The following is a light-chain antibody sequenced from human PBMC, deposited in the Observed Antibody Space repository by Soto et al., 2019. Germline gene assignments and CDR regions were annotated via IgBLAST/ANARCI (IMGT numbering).Light chain of an antibody. CDR1: QTITDR. CDR2: AAS. V-gene: IGKV3-15*01. CDR3: QQYYNCPKT. J-gene: IGKJ1*01. Sequence: EIVMTQFPDSLSVSPGPRATLSCMASQTITDRVVWYQQKSGQAPSLLIYAASTRVAGVPARFSGSGSGTEFTLTISSLQPEDFAVYYCQQYYNCPKTFGQGTKVDIK.